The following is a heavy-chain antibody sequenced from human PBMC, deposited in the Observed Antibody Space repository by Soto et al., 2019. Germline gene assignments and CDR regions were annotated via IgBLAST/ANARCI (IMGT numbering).Heavy chain of an antibody. CDR3: ARGRAVAPYDY. D-gene: IGHD6-19*01. CDR1: GFTFSSYA. J-gene: IGHJ4*02. CDR2: ISGSGGST. Sequence: GGSLRLSCAASGFTFSSYAMSWVRQAPGKGLEWVSAISGSGGSTYYADSVKGRFTISGDNSKNTLYPQMNSLRAEDTAVYYCARGRAVAPYDYWGQGTLVTVSS. V-gene: IGHV3-23*01.